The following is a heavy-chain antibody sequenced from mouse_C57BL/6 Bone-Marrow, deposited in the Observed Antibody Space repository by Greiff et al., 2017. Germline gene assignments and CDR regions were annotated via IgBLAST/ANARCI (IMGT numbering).Heavy chain of an antibody. CDR2: LYPGTSDT. V-gene: IGHV1-5*01. CDR1: GYTFTSYW. J-gene: IGHJ1*03. CDR3: ARSCYYGSSYWYFDV. Sequence: VQLQQSGTVLARPGASVKMSCKTSGYTFTSYWMHWVKQRPGQGLEWIGALYPGTSDTSYNQKFKGKATLTVDKSSSTAYMELNSLTSEDSAVYYCARSCYYGSSYWYFDVWGTGTTVTVSS. D-gene: IGHD1-1*01.